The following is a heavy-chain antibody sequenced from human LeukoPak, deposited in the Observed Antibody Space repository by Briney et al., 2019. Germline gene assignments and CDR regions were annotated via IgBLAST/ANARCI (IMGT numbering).Heavy chain of an antibody. J-gene: IGHJ4*02. Sequence: SETLSLTCAVYGGSFSGYYWSWIRQPPGKGLEWIGEINHSGSTNYNPSLRSRVTISVDTSKNQFSLKLSSVTAADTAVYYCARESGLYGSGSRYWGQGTLVTVSS. V-gene: IGHV4-34*01. CDR2: INHSGST. CDR1: GGSFSGYY. D-gene: IGHD3-10*01. CDR3: ARESGLYGSGSRY.